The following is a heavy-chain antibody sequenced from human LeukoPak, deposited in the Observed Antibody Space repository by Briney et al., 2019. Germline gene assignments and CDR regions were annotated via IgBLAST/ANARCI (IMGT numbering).Heavy chain of an antibody. J-gene: IGHJ5*02. CDR2: INHSGST. CDR1: GGSSSGYY. D-gene: IGHD3-10*01. CDR3: ARRGPPRTMLRGVKSGWFDP. V-gene: IGHV4-34*01. Sequence: ASETLSLTCVLYGGSSSGYYWSWNRQPPGKGLEWIGEINHSGSTNYNPSLKSRVTISVDTSKNQFSLKLSSVTAADTAVYYCARRGPPRTMLRGVKSGWFDPWGQGTLVTVSS.